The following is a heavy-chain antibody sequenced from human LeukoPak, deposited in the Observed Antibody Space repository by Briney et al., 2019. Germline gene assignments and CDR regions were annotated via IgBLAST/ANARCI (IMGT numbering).Heavy chain of an antibody. J-gene: IGHJ4*02. CDR2: IKQDGSAK. D-gene: IGHD5-24*01. Sequence: GGSLRLSCAASGFTFSSYWMSWVRQAPGEGLEWVADIKQDGSAKYYMDSVKGRFTISRDNTKNSLYLQMNSLRAEDTAVYYCARIGSRDGYTVDYWGQGTLVIVSS. CDR3: ARIGSRDGYTVDY. CDR1: GFTFSSYW. V-gene: IGHV3-7*01.